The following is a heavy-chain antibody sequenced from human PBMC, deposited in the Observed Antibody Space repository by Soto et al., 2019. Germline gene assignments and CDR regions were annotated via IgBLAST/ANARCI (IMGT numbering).Heavy chain of an antibody. CDR2: IYHSGST. CDR1: SGSISSRNW. V-gene: IGHV4-4*02. Sequence: PSETLSVTCAVSSGSISSRNWWSWVRQPPGKGLEWIGDIYHSGSTNYNPSLKSRVTISVDKSKNQFSLKLSSVTAADTAVYYCARLFCTTTSCLTPSWFDPWGQGTLVTVSS. D-gene: IGHD2-2*01. CDR3: ARLFCTTTSCLTPSWFDP. J-gene: IGHJ5*02.